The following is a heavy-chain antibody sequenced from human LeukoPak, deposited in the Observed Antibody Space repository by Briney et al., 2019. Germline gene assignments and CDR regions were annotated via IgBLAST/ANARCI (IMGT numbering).Heavy chain of an antibody. J-gene: IGHJ6*02. Sequence: GGSLRLSCAASGFTVSSNYMSWVRQAPGKGLEWGSVIYSGGSTYYADSVKGRFTISRDNSKNTLYLQMNSLRAEDTAVYYCARDAGWFGDRGPRYYYYGMDVWGQGTTVTVSS. D-gene: IGHD3-10*01. CDR2: IYSGGST. CDR1: GFTVSSNY. V-gene: IGHV3-66*01. CDR3: ARDAGWFGDRGPRYYYYGMDV.